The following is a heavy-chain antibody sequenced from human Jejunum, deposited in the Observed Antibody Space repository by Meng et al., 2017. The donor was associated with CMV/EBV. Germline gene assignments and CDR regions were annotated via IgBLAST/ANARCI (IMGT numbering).Heavy chain of an antibody. J-gene: IGHJ4*02. Sequence: CRTSGYRFNTYWIGWVRQMPGKGLEWMGIIFPGDSDTRYNPSCEGQVTLSVDRSISTAYLQWSSLKASDTAIYYCAREMIRGVVDSWGQGTLVTVSS. D-gene: IGHD3-10*01. CDR3: AREMIRGVVDS. CDR1: GYRFNTYW. CDR2: IFPGDSDT. V-gene: IGHV5-51*01.